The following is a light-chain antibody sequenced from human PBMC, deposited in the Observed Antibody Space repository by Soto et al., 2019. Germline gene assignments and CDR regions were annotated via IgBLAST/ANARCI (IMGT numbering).Light chain of an antibody. Sequence: QSVLTQPASVSGSPRQSITISCTGSSNDVGGYNFVSWYQQHPGKAPKLLIYEVTNRPSGISDRFSGSRSGNTASLTISGLQPEDEAGYYCASYTSTNSLIFGGGTKLTVL. CDR1: SNDVGGYNF. V-gene: IGLV2-14*01. CDR3: ASYTSTNSLI. J-gene: IGLJ2*01. CDR2: EVT.